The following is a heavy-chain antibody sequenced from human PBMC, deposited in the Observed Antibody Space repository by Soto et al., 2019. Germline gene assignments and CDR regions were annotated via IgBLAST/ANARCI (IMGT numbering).Heavy chain of an antibody. D-gene: IGHD6-6*01. CDR3: ARDQGSIAAPYYFDY. V-gene: IGHV3-21*01. J-gene: IGHJ4*02. CDR2: ISSSSSYI. Sequence: EVQLVESGGGLVKPGGSLRLSCAASGFTFSSYSMNWVRQAPGKGLEWVSSISSSSSYIYYADSVKGRFTISRDNAKNSLYLQMNSLRAEDTAVYYCARDQGSIAAPYYFDYWGQGTLVTVSS. CDR1: GFTFSSYS.